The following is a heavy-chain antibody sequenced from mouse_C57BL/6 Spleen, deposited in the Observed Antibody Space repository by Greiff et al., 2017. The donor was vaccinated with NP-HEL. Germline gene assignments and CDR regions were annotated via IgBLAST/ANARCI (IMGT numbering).Heavy chain of an antibody. Sequence: EVHLVESGEGLVKPGGSLKLSCAASGFTFSSYAMSWVRQTPEKRLEWVAYISSGGDYIYYADTVKGRFTISRDNARNTLYLQMSSLKSEDTAMYYCTRDDYDYDVGYFDYWGQGTTLTVSS. D-gene: IGHD2-4*01. CDR2: ISSGGDYI. J-gene: IGHJ2*01. V-gene: IGHV5-9-1*02. CDR3: TRDDYDYDVGYFDY. CDR1: GFTFSSYA.